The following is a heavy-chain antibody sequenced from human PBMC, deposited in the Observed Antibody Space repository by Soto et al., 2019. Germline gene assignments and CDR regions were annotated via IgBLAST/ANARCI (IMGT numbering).Heavy chain of an antibody. D-gene: IGHD5-12*01. Sequence: QVQLVQSGAEVKKPGSSVKVSCKASGGTFSSYTISWVRQAPGQGREWMGRIIPILGIANYAQKFQGRVTITADKATSTAYMELSSLRSEDTAVYYCARESSCYDYGVEDWGQGTLVTVSS. CDR3: ARESSCYDYGVED. V-gene: IGHV1-69*08. J-gene: IGHJ4*02. CDR2: IIPILGIA. CDR1: GGTFSSYT.